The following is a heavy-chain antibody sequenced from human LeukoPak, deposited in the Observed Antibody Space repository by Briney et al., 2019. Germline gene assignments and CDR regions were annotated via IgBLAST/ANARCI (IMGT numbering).Heavy chain of an antibody. CDR3: ARTKYYYDSSGYYLGTRAPFDY. CDR2: IIPIFGTA. J-gene: IGHJ4*02. CDR1: GGTFSSYA. V-gene: IGHV1-69*13. Sequence: SVKVSCKASGGTFSSYAISWVRQAPGQGLEWMGGIIPIFGTANYAQKFQGRVTITADESTSTAYMELSSLRSEDTAVYYCARTKYYYDSSGYYLGTRAPFDYWGQGTLVTVSS. D-gene: IGHD3-22*01.